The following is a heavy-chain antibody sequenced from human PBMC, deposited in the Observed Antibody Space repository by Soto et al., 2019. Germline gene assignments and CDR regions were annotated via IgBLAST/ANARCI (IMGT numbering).Heavy chain of an antibody. CDR2: ISYDGSNK. CDR1: GFTFSSYA. V-gene: IGHV3-30*04. D-gene: IGHD7-27*01. Sequence: GGSLRLSCAASGFTFSSYAMHWVRQAPGKGLEWVAVISYDGSNKYYADSVKGRFTISRDNSKNTLYLQMNSLRAEDTAVYYCAREELTGDAFDIWGQGTMVTVSS. J-gene: IGHJ3*02. CDR3: AREELTGDAFDI.